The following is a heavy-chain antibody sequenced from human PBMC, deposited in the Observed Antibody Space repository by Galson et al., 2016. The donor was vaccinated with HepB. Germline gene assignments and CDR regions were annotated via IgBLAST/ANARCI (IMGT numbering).Heavy chain of an antibody. D-gene: IGHD1-7*01. CDR2: LYNGGST. CDR3: ARSLGPDPNYFVRNWFDP. J-gene: IGHJ5*02. Sequence: IRQSPGRGLEWIGYLYNGGSTNYNPSLQSRVTISVDTSMNQFSLKLGAVTAADTAVYYCARSLGPDPNYFVRNWFDPWGQGTLVTVSS. V-gene: IGHV4-59*01.